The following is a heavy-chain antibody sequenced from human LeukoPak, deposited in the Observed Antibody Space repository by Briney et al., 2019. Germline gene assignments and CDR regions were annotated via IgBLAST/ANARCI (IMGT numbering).Heavy chain of an antibody. V-gene: IGHV3-23*01. J-gene: IGHJ4*02. D-gene: IGHD3-22*01. Sequence: GGSLRLSCAASGFTFSSYAMRWVRQAPGKGLEWVSAISPSSGTFYADSVEGRFTISRDNSKNTLYLQMNSLRAEDTAVYYCARPQSSSGYYWPFDDWGQGTLVTVSS. CDR1: GFTFSSYA. CDR3: ARPQSSSGYYWPFDD. CDR2: ISPSSGT.